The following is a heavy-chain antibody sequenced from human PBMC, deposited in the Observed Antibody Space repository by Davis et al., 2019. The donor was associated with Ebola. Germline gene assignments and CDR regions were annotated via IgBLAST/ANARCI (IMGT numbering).Heavy chain of an antibody. CDR2: ISPDGSIT. CDR1: GFTFSSYS. D-gene: IGHD3-3*01. J-gene: IGHJ4*02. CDR3: TRDFDFWSNY. Sequence: GESLKISCAASGFTFSSYSMNWVRQGPGKGLMWVSRISPDGSITFYADSVKGRFPISRDNAKNTLFLQMNSLGAEDTAVYYCTRDFDFWSNYWGQGTLVTVSS. V-gene: IGHV3-74*01.